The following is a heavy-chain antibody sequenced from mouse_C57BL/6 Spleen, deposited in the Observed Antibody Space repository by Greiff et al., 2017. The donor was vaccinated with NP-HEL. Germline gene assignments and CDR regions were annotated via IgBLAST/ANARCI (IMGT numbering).Heavy chain of an antibody. CDR3: ARETSNFAWFAY. D-gene: IGHD2-5*01. V-gene: IGHV5-6*01. CDR1: GFTFSSYG. J-gene: IGHJ3*01. CDR2: ISSGGSYT. Sequence: EVNVVESGGDLVKPGGSLKLSCAASGFTFSSYGMSWVRQTPDKRLEWVATISSGGSYTYYPDSVKGRFTISRDNAKNTLYLQMSSLKSEDTAMYYCARETSNFAWFAYWGQGPLVTVSA.